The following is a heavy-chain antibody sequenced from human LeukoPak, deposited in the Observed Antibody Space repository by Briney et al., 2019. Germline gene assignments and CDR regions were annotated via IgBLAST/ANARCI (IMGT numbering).Heavy chain of an antibody. J-gene: IGHJ4*02. Sequence: GGSLRLSCAASGFTFSSYGMHWVRQAPGKGLEWVAFIRYDGTNQYYADSVKGRFTISRDSSKNTLYLQMNSLRAEDTAVYYCAKEFSAARRYYFDYWGQGTLVTVSS. CDR3: AKEFSAARRYYFDY. D-gene: IGHD6-6*01. CDR2: IRYDGTNQ. V-gene: IGHV3-30*02. CDR1: GFTFSSYG.